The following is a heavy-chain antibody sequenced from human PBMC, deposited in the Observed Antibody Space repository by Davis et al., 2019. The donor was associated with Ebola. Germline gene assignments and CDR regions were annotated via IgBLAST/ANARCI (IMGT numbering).Heavy chain of an antibody. D-gene: IGHD6-19*01. CDR2: INSDGSST. CDR3: ARDQVVAGSLDAFDI. CDR1: GFTFSSYW. J-gene: IGHJ3*02. V-gene: IGHV3-74*01. Sequence: GESLKISCAASGFTFSSYWMHWVRQAPGKGLVWVSRINSDGSSTSYADSVKGRFTISRDNAKNTLYLQMNSLRAEDTAVYYCARDQVVAGSLDAFDIWGQGTMVTVSS.